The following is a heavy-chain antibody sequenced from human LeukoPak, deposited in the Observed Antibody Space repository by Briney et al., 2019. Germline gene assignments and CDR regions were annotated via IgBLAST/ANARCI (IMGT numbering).Heavy chain of an antibody. V-gene: IGHV4-59*01. Sequence: PSETLSLTCTVSGGSISSYYWSWVRQPPGKGLEWLGYIYYMGSTYYNPSLKSRVTMPVDTSKNQFSLKLRSATAADTAVYYCARVSHFDSSGYSPWGRGTLVTVSS. J-gene: IGHJ5*02. CDR1: GGSISSYY. CDR2: IYYMGST. CDR3: ARVSHFDSSGYSP. D-gene: IGHD3-22*01.